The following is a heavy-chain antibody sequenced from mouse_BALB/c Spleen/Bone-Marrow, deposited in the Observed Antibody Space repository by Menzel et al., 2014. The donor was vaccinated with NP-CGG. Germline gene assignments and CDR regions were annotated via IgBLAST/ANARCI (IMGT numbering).Heavy chain of an antibody. J-gene: IGHJ2*01. CDR1: GYIFTSYW. V-gene: IGHV1S132*01. CDR2: IYPGTGST. Sequence: QVQLQQSGAELVRPGPSVKLSCKTSGYIFTSYWIHWVKQRSGQGLEWIARIYPGTGSTYYNEKFKGEATLTADKSSSTAYVQLSSLKSEDSAVYFCARFAITTAHFDYWGQGTTLTVSS. D-gene: IGHD1-2*01. CDR3: ARFAITTAHFDY.